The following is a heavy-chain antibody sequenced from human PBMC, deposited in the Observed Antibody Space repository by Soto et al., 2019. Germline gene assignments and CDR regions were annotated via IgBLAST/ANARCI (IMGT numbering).Heavy chain of an antibody. J-gene: IGHJ6*02. CDR2: IYHSGST. CDR3: ARGFPGIAAAGRYYYYGMDV. D-gene: IGHD6-13*01. V-gene: IGHV4-4*02. CDR1: GGSISSSNW. Sequence: SETLSLTCAVPGGSISSSNWWSWVRQPPGKGLEWIGEIYHSGSTNYNPSLKSRVTISVDKSKNQFFLKLSSVTAADTAVYYCARGFPGIAAAGRYYYYGMDVWGQGTTVTVSS.